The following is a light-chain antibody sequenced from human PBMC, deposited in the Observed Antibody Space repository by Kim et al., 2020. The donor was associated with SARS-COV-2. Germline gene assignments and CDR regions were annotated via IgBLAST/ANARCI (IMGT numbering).Light chain of an antibody. V-gene: IGKV3-20*01. CDR3: QQYGNSPST. J-gene: IGKJ5*01. Sequence: EIVLTQSPGTLTLSPGERVTLSCRASQSVSSSHLAWYQQKPGQAPRLLIYGGSIRATGTPDRFSGSGSGTDFSLTISRLEPEDFAVYCCQQYGNSPSTFGQGTRLEIK. CDR1: QSVSSSH. CDR2: GGS.